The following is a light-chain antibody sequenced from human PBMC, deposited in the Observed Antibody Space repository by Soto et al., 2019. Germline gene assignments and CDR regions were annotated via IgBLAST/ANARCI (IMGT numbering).Light chain of an antibody. CDR2: DAS. CDR3: QQYSSYSLYT. V-gene: IGKV1-5*01. CDR1: QSINCW. Sequence: DIQMTPSPSTLASSGGDKVPITCPASQSINCWLAWFQQKPGKAPKLLIYDASTLESGVPSRFSGSGSGTQFTLTISSLQPDDFATYFCQQYSSYSLYTFGQGTKLEI. J-gene: IGKJ2*01.